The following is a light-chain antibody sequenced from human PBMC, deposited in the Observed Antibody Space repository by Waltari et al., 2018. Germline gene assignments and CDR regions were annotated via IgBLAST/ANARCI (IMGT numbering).Light chain of an antibody. V-gene: IGLV2-14*01. CDR2: EVS. J-gene: IGLJ1*01. CDR3: SSYTGSGTPYV. Sequence: QSALTQPASVSGSPGQSITISCTGTSRDVGGYNSVSWYQQHPGKAPKLMIYEVSNRPSGVSNRFSGSKSGNTASLTISGLQAEDEADYYCSSYTGSGTPYVFGSGTKVTVL. CDR1: SRDVGGYNS.